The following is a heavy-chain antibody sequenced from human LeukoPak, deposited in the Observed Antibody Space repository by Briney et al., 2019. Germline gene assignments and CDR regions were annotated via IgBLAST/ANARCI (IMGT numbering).Heavy chain of an antibody. CDR3: ARAQAFYLRSTY. J-gene: IGHJ4*02. V-gene: IGHV3-48*04. CDR1: GFTFSSYS. Sequence: PGGSLRLSCAASGFTFSSYSMSWVRQAPGKGLEWVSYISSRSSTIYYADSVKGRFTISRDNAKNSLYLQMNSLRAEDTAVYYCARAQAFYLRSTYWGQGTLVTVSS. D-gene: IGHD2-21*01. CDR2: ISSRSSTI.